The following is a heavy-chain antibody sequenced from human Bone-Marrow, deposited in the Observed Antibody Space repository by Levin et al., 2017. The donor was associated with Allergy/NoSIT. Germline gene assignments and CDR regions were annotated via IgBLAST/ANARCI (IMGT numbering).Heavy chain of an antibody. CDR2: IYSGGST. J-gene: IGHJ4*02. CDR1: GFTVSSHY. CDR3: ASDSGSYRFDY. V-gene: IGHV3-53*01. Sequence: QPGESLKISCAASGFTVSSHYMSWVRQAPGKGLEWVSVIYSGGSTYYADSVKGRFTISRDNSQNTLYLQMNSLRAEDTAVYYCASDSGSYRFDYWGQGTLVTVSS. D-gene: IGHD1-26*01.